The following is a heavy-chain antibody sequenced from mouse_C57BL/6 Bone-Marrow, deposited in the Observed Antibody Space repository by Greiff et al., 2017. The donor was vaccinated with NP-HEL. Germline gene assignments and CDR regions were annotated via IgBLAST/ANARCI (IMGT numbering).Heavy chain of an antibody. CDR3: ARYGNYRYFDY. Sequence: VQLQQSGPVLVKPGASVKMSCKASGYTFTDYYMNWVKQSHGKSLEWIGVINPYNGGTSYNQKFKGKATLTVDKSSSTAYMELNSLTSEDSAVYYCARYGNYRYFDYWGQGTTLTVSS. CDR1: GYTFTDYY. D-gene: IGHD2-1*01. V-gene: IGHV1-19*01. J-gene: IGHJ2*01. CDR2: INPYNGGT.